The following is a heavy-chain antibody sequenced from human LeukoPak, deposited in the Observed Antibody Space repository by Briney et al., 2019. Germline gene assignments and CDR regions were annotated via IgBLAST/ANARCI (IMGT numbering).Heavy chain of an antibody. CDR2: MNPNSGST. J-gene: IGHJ4*02. V-gene: IGHV1-8*01. D-gene: IGHD6-19*01. CDR1: GYSFTSYD. CDR3: ARGLAVAGTGY. Sequence: ASVKVSCKASGYSFTSYDLNWVRQATGQGLEWMGWMNPNSGSTGYAQKFQGRVTMTRDTSISTAYMELTSLTSEDTAIYYCARGLAVAGTGYWGQGTLVTVSS.